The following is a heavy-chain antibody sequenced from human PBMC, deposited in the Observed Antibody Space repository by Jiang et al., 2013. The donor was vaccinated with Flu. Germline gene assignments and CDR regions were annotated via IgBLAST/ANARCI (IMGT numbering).Heavy chain of an antibody. CDR2: ITPFIGSM. D-gene: IGHD1-1*01. V-gene: IGHV1-69*08. Sequence: SGAEVKVSCKASGDTFKRHTVNWVRQAPGQGLEWMGRITPFIGSMNYLPKFQGRLNMDVDKSTSTAFMELSSLRFEDTAIYYCARGLTSDWNDGSFDLWGRGTLLTVSS. CDR3: ARGLTSDWNDGSFDL. CDR1: GDTFKRHT. J-gene: IGHJ4*02.